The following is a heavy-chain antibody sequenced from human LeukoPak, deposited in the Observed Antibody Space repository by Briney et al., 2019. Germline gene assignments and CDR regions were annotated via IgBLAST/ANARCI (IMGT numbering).Heavy chain of an antibody. J-gene: IGHJ5*02. V-gene: IGHV4-59*01. Sequence: PSETLSLNCTVYSVSISSYYWSWLRQPPGMEREWIGYVYYSGSTNYNPSLKGRVTISVDTSKNQFSLKLSSVTAADTAVYYCARERIVATIGNWFDPWGQGTLVTVSS. CDR2: VYYSGST. CDR1: SVSISSYY. CDR3: ARERIVATIGNWFDP. D-gene: IGHD5-12*01.